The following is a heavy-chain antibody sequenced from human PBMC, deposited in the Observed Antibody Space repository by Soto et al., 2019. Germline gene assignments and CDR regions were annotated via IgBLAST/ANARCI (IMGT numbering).Heavy chain of an antibody. CDR2: ISYDGSNE. J-gene: IGHJ4*02. CDR3: ARDGREDIVLMVYATPPDY. D-gene: IGHD2-8*01. V-gene: IGHV3-30-3*01. Sequence: QVQLVESGGGVVQPGRSLRLSCAASGFTFSSYAMHWVRQAPGKGLEWVAVISYDGSNEYYADSVKGRFTISRDNSKNTLYLQMNSLRAEDTAVYYCARDGREDIVLMVYATPPDYWGQGTLVTVSS. CDR1: GFTFSSYA.